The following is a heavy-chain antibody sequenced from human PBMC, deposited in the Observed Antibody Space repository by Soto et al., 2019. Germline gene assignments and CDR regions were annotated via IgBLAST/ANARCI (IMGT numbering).Heavy chain of an antibody. D-gene: IGHD4-17*01. J-gene: IGHJ4*02. CDR1: GFTVSSNY. CDR3: ARSPSPGLPYY. Sequence: PVGSLRLSCAASGFTVSSNYMSWVRQAPGKGLEWVSVIYSGGSTYYADSVKGRFTISRDNSKNTLYLQMNSLGAEDTAVYYCARSPSPGLPYYWGQGTLVTVSS. CDR2: IYSGGST. V-gene: IGHV3-53*01.